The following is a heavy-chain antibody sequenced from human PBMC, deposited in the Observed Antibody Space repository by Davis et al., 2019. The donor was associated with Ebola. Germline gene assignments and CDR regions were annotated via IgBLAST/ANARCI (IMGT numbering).Heavy chain of an antibody. CDR2: INPNSGGT. J-gene: IGHJ5*02. CDR1: GYTFTGYY. V-gene: IGHV1-2*02. Sequence: ASVTVSCKASGYTFTGYYMHWVRQAPGQGLEWMGWINPNSGGTNYAQKFQGRVTMTRDTSISTAYMGLSRLRSDDTAVYYCARDRPAAIRSVNWFDPWGQGTLVTVSS. CDR3: ARDRPAAIRSVNWFDP. D-gene: IGHD2-2*02.